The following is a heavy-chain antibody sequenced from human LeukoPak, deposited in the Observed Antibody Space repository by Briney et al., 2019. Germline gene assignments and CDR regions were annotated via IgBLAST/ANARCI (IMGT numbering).Heavy chain of an antibody. V-gene: IGHV1-18*01. Sequence: GASVKVSCKVSGYIFTVYGISWVRQAPGQGLEWMGWINTFSGSTYYAQKFQGRVTMTTDTSTSTAYMDLRSLRSDDTAVYYCARWRYDFWSGYSDYWGQGTLVTFSS. D-gene: IGHD3-3*01. CDR3: ARWRYDFWSGYSDY. CDR1: GYIFTVYG. J-gene: IGHJ4*02. CDR2: INTFSGST.